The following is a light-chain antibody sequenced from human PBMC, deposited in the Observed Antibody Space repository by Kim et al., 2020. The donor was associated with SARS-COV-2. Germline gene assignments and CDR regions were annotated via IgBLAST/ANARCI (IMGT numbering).Light chain of an antibody. CDR3: QQYNSFSGS. V-gene: IGKV1-5*03. CDR1: QSISYW. Sequence: ASVGDRVTIPCRASQSISYWLAWYQQKPGKAPKLLIFKASSLESGVPSRFSGSGSGTDFTLTISSLQPDDIATYYCQQYNSFSGSFGQGTKVESK. J-gene: IGKJ1*01. CDR2: KAS.